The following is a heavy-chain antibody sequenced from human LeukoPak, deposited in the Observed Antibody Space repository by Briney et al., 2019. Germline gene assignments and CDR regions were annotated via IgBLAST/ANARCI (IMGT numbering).Heavy chain of an antibody. V-gene: IGHV1-69*04. D-gene: IGHD5-18*01. J-gene: IGHJ6*02. CDR1: GGTFSSYA. Sequence: SVKVSCKASGGTFSSYAISWVRQAPGQGLEWMGRIVPILGIANYAQKFQGRVTITADKSTSTAYMELSSLRSEDTAVYYCAEGSYGYSYYYYGMDVWGQGTTVTVSS. CDR3: AEGSYGYSYYYYGMDV. CDR2: IVPILGIA.